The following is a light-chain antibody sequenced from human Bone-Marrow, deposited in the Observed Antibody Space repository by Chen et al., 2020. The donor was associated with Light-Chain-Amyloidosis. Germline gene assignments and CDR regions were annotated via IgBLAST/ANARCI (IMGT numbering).Light chain of an antibody. J-gene: IGLJ3*02. CDR2: DVT. CDR3: SSYTSSGTWV. Sequence: QSALTQPASVSGSPGQSITIPCTGAISDVDSYKAVSWYQQHPGKAPKLLIFDVTDRPSGFSNRFSGSKSGTTASLTISGLQAEDEADYFCSSYTSSGTWVFGGGTKLTVL. CDR1: ISDVDSYKA. V-gene: IGLV2-14*01.